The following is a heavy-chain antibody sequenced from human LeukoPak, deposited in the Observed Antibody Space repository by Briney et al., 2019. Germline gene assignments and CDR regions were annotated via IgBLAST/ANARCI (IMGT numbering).Heavy chain of an antibody. CDR1: GGSMSSYY. CDR2: IYSSGDT. CDR3: ARHPDDHYYDRGAHFDY. D-gene: IGHD3-22*01. J-gene: IGHJ4*02. Sequence: PSETLSLTCTVSGGSMSSYYWSWIRQPPGKGLEWIGYIYSSGDTNYNPSLKSRVSISVDTSKNQFSLKLSSVTAADTAVYYCARHPDDHYYDRGAHFDYWGQGTLVTVSS. V-gene: IGHV4-59*01.